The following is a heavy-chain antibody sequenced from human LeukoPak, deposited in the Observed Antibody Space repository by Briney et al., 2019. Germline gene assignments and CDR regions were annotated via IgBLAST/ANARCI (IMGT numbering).Heavy chain of an antibody. D-gene: IGHD6-13*01. J-gene: IGHJ4*02. CDR3: ARDAPGISATGVY. Sequence: PSETLSLTCIVSGDSISSCTYYWNWIRQPAGKGLEWIGRMYTSGSTSGSTSCNPSLKSRVTISVDMSKNLFSLSLSSVTAADTAVYYCARDAPGISATGVYWGLGTLVTVSS. CDR1: GDSISSCTYY. V-gene: IGHV4-61*02. CDR2: MYTSGSTSGST.